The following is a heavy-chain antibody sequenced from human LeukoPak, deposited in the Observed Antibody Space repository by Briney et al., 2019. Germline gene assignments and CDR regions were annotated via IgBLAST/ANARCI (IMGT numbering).Heavy chain of an antibody. CDR3: ARDPYSGGYGAYYYYYMDV. D-gene: IGHD1-26*01. V-gene: IGHV3-21*01. Sequence: GGSLRLSCAASGFIFSTYNMNWVRQAPGKALEWVSSITSSSSRTFYADSVKGRYTISRDNAMNSLYLQMDSLRAEDTAVYYCARDPYSGGYGAYYYYYMDVWGKGTTVTISS. CDR1: GFIFSTYN. CDR2: ITSSSSRT. J-gene: IGHJ6*03.